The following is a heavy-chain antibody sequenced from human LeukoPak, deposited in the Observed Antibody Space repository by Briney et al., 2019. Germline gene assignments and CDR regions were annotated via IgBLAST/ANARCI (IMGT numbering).Heavy chain of an antibody. CDR1: VYTFTSYY. D-gene: IGHD6-19*01. Sequence: GASVKVSCKASVYTFTSYYMHWVRQAPEQGLEWMGIINPSGGSTSYAQKFQGRVTMTRDMSTSTVYMELSSLRSEDTAVYYCARERYVMGSIAVAGTPFDYWGQGTLVTVSS. V-gene: IGHV1-46*01. CDR3: ARERYVMGSIAVAGTPFDY. J-gene: IGHJ4*02. CDR2: INPSGGST.